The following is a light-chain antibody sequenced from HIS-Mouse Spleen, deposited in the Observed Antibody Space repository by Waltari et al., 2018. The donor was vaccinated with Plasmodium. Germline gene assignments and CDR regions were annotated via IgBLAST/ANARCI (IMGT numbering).Light chain of an antibody. J-gene: IGLJ3*02. V-gene: IGLV3-10*01. CDR3: YSTDSSGNHRV. Sequence: SYELTQPPSVSVSPGQTARSTCSGDALPKKSAYWYQQKSGQAPVLVIYEDSKRPSGSPERFSGSSSGTMATLTISGAQVEDEADYYCYSTDSSGNHRVFGGGTKLTVL. CDR1: ALPKKS. CDR2: EDS.